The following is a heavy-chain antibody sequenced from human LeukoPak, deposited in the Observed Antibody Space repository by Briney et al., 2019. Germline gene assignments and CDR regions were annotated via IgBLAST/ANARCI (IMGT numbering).Heavy chain of an antibody. J-gene: IGHJ6*02. CDR2: INHSGST. D-gene: IGHD6-6*01. CDR3: AKVVPAAISSIAARPRGDYYYGMDV. Sequence: PSETLSLTCAVYGGSFSGYYWSWIRQPPGKGLEWIGEINHSGSTNYNPSIKSRVTISVDTSKNQFSLKLSSVTAADTAVYYCAKVVPAAISSIAARPRGDYYYGMDVWGQGTTVTVSS. CDR1: GGSFSGYY. V-gene: IGHV4-34*01.